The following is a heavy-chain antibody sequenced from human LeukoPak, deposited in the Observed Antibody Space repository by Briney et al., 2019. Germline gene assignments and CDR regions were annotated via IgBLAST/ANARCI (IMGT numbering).Heavy chain of an antibody. Sequence: SETLSLTCTVSGGSISNFYWSWIRQSPGKGLEWIGYVYYSGTTNSNPSLKSRVTISVDTPKNQSLQLRSVTAADTAVYYCAREDPQTRVPEGMDVWGQGTTVIVFS. V-gene: IGHV4-59*01. J-gene: IGHJ6*02. CDR3: AREDPQTRVPEGMDV. CDR2: VYYSGTT. CDR1: GGSISNFY. D-gene: IGHD4/OR15-4a*01.